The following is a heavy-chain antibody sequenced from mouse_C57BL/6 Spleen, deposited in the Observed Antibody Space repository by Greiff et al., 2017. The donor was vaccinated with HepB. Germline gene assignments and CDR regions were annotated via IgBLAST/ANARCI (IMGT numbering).Heavy chain of an antibody. CDR3: NTGTGTVVDY. CDR1: GFNIKDDY. J-gene: IGHJ2*01. Sequence: VQLQQSGAELVRPGASVKLSCTASGFNIKDDYMHWVKQRPEQGLEWIGWIDPENGDTEYASKFQGKATITADTSSNTAYLQLSSLTSEDTAVYYCNTGTGTVVDYWGQGTTLTVSS. CDR2: IDPENGDT. D-gene: IGHD4-1*01. V-gene: IGHV14-4*01.